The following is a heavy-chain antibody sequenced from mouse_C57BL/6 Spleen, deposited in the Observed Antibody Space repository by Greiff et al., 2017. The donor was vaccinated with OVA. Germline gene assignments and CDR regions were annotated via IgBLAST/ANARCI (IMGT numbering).Heavy chain of an antibody. CDR3: ASPGNRGEAWFAY. Sequence: QVQLQQPGAELVKPGASVKMSCKASGYTFTSYWITWVKQRPGQGLEWIGDIYPGSGSTNYNEKFKSKATLTVDTSSSTAYMQLSSLTSEDSAVYYCASPGNRGEAWFAYWGQGTLVTVSA. D-gene: IGHD2-1*01. V-gene: IGHV1-55*01. CDR2: IYPGSGST. CDR1: GYTFTSYW. J-gene: IGHJ3*01.